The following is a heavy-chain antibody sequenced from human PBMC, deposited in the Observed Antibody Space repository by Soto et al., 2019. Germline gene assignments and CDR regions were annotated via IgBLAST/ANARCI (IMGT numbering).Heavy chain of an antibody. V-gene: IGHV1-18*01. J-gene: IGHJ3*02. CDR1: GYTFTSYG. Sequence: ASVKVSCKASGYTFTSYGISWVRQAPGQGLEWMGWISAYNGNTNYAQKLQGRVTMTTDTSTSTAYMELRSLRSDDTAVYYCAVVNGDYGDYPLAFDIWGQGTMVTV. D-gene: IGHD4-17*01. CDR3: AVVNGDYGDYPLAFDI. CDR2: ISAYNGNT.